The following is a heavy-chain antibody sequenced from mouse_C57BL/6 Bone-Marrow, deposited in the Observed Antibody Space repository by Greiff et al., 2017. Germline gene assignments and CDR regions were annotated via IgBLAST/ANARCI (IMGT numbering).Heavy chain of an antibody. V-gene: IGHV1-77*01. Sequence: VQLQQSGAELVKPGASVKISCKASGYTFTDYYINWVKQRPGQGLEWIGKIGPGSGSTYYNEKFKGKATLTSDTSSSTAYMQLSSLTSEDSAIYFCARWGNYGAWFAYWGQGTLVTVSA. D-gene: IGHD2-1*01. CDR1: GYTFTDYY. CDR3: ARWGNYGAWFAY. CDR2: IGPGSGST. J-gene: IGHJ3*01.